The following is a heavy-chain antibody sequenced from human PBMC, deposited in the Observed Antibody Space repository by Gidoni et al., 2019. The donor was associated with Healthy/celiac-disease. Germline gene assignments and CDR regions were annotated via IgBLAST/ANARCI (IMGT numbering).Heavy chain of an antibody. CDR2: INHSGST. V-gene: IGHV4-34*01. CDR3: ARGGSRYDILTGRRYYFDY. D-gene: IGHD3-9*01. J-gene: IGHJ4*02. Sequence: QVQLQQWGAGLLKPAETLSLTCAVDGGAFSGYYWSWIRQPPGKGLEWIGEINHSGSTNYNPSLKSRVTISVDTSKNQFSLKLSSVTAADTAVYYCARGGSRYDILTGRRYYFDYWGQGTLVTVSS. CDR1: GGAFSGYY.